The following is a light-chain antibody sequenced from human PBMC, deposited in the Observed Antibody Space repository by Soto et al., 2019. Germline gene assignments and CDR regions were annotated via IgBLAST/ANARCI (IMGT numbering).Light chain of an antibody. V-gene: IGLV1-40*01. Sequence: QSVLTQPPSVSGAPGQTVTISCTGSSSNIGAGYDVHWYQQHPGTAPKLLIYGNTNRPSGVPDRFSGSKSGTSASLAITGLYAVDEADYYCQSYDSSLSGSGVFGTGTKVTVL. CDR3: QSYDSSLSGSGV. J-gene: IGLJ1*01. CDR1: SSNIGAGYD. CDR2: GNT.